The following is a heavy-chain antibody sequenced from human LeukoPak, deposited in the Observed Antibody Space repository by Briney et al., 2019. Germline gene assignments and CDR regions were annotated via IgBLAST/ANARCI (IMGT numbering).Heavy chain of an antibody. J-gene: IGHJ6*02. Sequence: PSETLSLTCTVSGGSISSYYWSWIRQHAGKGLEWIGRIYTSGSTNYNPSLKSRVTMSVDTSKNQFSLKLSSVTAADTAVYYCAREGYDFWSGYPGYYYYYGMDVWGQGTTVTVSS. V-gene: IGHV4-4*07. CDR3: AREGYDFWSGYPGYYYYYGMDV. D-gene: IGHD3-3*01. CDR1: GGSISSYY. CDR2: IYTSGST.